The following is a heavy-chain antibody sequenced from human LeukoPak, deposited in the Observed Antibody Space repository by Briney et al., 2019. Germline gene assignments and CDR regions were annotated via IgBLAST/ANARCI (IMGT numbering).Heavy chain of an antibody. CDR1: GVSISSYY. D-gene: IGHD3-22*01. CDR3: ARAAREYYYDSSGYSPLYYYYGMDV. CDR2: IYYSGST. J-gene: IGHJ6*02. V-gene: IGHV4-59*01. Sequence: PSETLSLTCTVSGVSISSYYWSWIRQPPGKGLEWIGYIYYSGSTNYNPSLKSRVTISVDTSKNQFSLKLSSVTAADTAVYYCARAAREYYYDSSGYSPLYYYYGMDVWGQGTTVTVSS.